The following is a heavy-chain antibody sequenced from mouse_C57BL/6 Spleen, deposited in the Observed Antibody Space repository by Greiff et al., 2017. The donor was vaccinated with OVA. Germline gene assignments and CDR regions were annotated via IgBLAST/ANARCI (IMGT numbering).Heavy chain of an antibody. V-gene: IGHV1-55*01. Sequence: VQLQQSGAELVKPGASVKMSCKASGYTFTSYWITWVKQRPGQGLEWIGDIYPGSGSTNYNEKFKSKATLTVDTSSSTAYMQLSSLTSEDSAVYYCARGTTVVERYFDVWGTGTTVTVSS. CDR1: GYTFTSYW. CDR3: ARGTTVVERYFDV. CDR2: IYPGSGST. J-gene: IGHJ1*03. D-gene: IGHD1-1*01.